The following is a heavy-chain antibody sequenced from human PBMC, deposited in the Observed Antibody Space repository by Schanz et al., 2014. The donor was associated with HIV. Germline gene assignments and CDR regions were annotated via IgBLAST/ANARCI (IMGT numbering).Heavy chain of an antibody. CDR3: SRGEDWPGGASDH. CDR2: ISPSNGDT. J-gene: IGHJ5*02. CDR1: GYGFTNYG. D-gene: IGHD1-26*01. V-gene: IGHV1-18*01. Sequence: QVQLLQSGTEVKTPGASVKVSCKTSGYGFTNYGVTWVRQAPGQGLAWMGWISPSNGDTKYTHWLQGRVTMTTDTSTNTAYMELRSLKSDDTAVVYCSRGEDWPGGASDHWGQGTLVIVS.